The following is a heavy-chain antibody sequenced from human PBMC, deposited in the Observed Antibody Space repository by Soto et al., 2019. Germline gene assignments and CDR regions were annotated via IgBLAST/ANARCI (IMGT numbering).Heavy chain of an antibody. CDR2: ISSSSSYI. CDR1: GFTFSSYS. D-gene: IGHD5-18*01. V-gene: IGHV3-21*01. CDR3: APQRGYSYGLDP. J-gene: IGHJ5*02. Sequence: GGSLRLSCAASGFTFSSYSMNWVRQAPGKGLEWVSSISSSSSYIYYADSVKGRFTISRDNAKNSLYLQMNSLRAEDTAVYYCAPQRGYSYGLDPWGQGTLVTVSS.